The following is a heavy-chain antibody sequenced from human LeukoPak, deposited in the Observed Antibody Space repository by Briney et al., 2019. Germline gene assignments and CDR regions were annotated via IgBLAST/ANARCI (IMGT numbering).Heavy chain of an antibody. V-gene: IGHV1-2*04. J-gene: IGHJ6*02. CDR3: ARDGACSGGSCSMDV. D-gene: IGHD2-15*01. Sequence: ASVKVSCKASGGTFSSYAISWVRQAPGQGLEWMGWINPNSGGTNYAQKFQGWVTMTRDTSISTAYMELSRLRSDDTAVYYCARDGACSGGSCSMDVWGQGTTVTVSS. CDR1: GGTFSSYA. CDR2: INPNSGGT.